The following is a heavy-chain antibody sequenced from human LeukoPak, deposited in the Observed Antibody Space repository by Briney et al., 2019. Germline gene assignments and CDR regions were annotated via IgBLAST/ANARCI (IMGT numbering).Heavy chain of an antibody. CDR3: ARATMIVPFDY. CDR2: INHSGST. V-gene: IGHV4-34*01. D-gene: IGHD3-22*01. J-gene: IGHJ4*02. Sequence: SETLSLTCAVYGGSFSGYYWSWIRQPPGKGLEWIGEINHSGSTNYNPSLKSRVTISVDTSKNQFSLKLSSVTAADTAVYYCARATMIVPFDYWGQGTLVTVFS. CDR1: GGSFSGYY.